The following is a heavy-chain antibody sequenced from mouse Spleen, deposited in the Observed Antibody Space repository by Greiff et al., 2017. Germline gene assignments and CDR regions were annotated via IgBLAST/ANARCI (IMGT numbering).Heavy chain of an antibody. CDR1: GFTFSSYG. Sequence: EVQLMESGGGLVQPGGSLKLSCAASGFTFSSYGMSWVRQTPDKRLELVATINSNGGSTYYPDSVKGRFTISRDNAKNTLYLQMSSLKSEDTAMYYCARGGAMDYWGQGTSVTVSS. J-gene: IGHJ4*01. CDR3: ARGGAMDY. V-gene: IGHV5-6-3*01. CDR2: INSNGGST.